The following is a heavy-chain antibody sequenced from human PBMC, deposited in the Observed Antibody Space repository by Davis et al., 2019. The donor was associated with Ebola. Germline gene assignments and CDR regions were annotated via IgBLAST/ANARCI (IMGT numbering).Heavy chain of an antibody. CDR2: ITNSGGNT. V-gene: IGHV3-21*01. CDR1: GFRFSSYI. CDR3: AGSLAGSDYYGMDV. D-gene: IGHD3-10*01. J-gene: IGHJ6*04. Sequence: GGSLRLSCAASGFRFSSYIMNWVRQTPGKGLEWVSSITNSGGNTHYADSVKGRFTISRDNAKNSLYLQMNSLRAEDTAVYYCAGSLAGSDYYGMDVWGKGTTVTVSS.